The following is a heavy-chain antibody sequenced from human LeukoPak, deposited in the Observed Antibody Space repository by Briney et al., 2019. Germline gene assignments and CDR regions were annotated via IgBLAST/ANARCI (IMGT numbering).Heavy chain of an antibody. J-gene: IGHJ4*02. D-gene: IGHD3-10*01. V-gene: IGHV3-64*01. CDR2: ISSNGGST. CDR3: ARELHPYYYGSGSAR. Sequence: GGSLRLSCAASGFTFSSYAMHWVRQAPGKGLEYVSAISSNGGSTYYANSVKGRFTISRDNSKNTLYLQMGSLRAEDMAVYYCARELHPYYYGSGSARWGQGTLVTVSS. CDR1: GFTFSSYA.